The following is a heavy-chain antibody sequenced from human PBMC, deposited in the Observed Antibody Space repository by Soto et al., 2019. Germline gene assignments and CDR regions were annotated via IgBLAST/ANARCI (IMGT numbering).Heavy chain of an antibody. CDR3: AKDKSRGVTVTPDY. CDR1: GFTFSRYA. D-gene: IGHD4-17*01. V-gene: IGHV3-23*01. CDR2: ISGSGGNI. Sequence: EVQLLESGGGLVQPGGSLRLSCVASGFTFSRYAMGWVRQAPGKGLEWVSVISGSGGNIHYADSVKGRFTISRDNSKNTLYLQMNSLSAEDTAVYYCAKDKSRGVTVTPDYWGQGTLVTVSS. J-gene: IGHJ4*02.